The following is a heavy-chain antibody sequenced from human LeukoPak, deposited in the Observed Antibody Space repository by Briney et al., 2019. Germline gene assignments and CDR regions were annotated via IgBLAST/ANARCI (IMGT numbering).Heavy chain of an antibody. CDR1: GFTFSSYE. J-gene: IGHJ4*02. CDR3: AKARSRSGYEPFDD. Sequence: PGGSLRLSCAASGFTFSSYEMNWVRQAPGKGLEWVSYISSSDSTIYYADSVKGRFTISRDNSKNTLYLQMNSLRPEDTAIYYCAKARSRSGYEPFDDWGQGTLVTVSS. CDR2: ISSSDSTI. V-gene: IGHV3-48*03. D-gene: IGHD5-12*01.